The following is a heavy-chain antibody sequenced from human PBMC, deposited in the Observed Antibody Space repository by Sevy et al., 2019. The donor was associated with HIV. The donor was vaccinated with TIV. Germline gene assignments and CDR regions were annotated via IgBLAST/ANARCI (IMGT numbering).Heavy chain of an antibody. V-gene: IGHV3-64D*06. CDR2: ISAYGDST. J-gene: IGHJ3*01. D-gene: IGHD6-19*01. CDR1: GFTFSSYA. Sequence: GESLKISCSASGFTFSSYAMHWVRQAPGKGLEYVSAISAYGDSTYHADSVKGIFTISRDNSKNTLYLQMSSLRTEDTAGYYCVRGASYSSNAFDVWGQGTMVTVSS. CDR3: VRGASYSSNAFDV.